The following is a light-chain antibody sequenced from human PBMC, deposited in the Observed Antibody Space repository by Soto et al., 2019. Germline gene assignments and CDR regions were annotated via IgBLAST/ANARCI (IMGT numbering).Light chain of an antibody. J-gene: IGKJ1*01. Sequence: EVLLTQSPVTLSLSPGERATLSCRASQSVSSNYVAWYQQIPGQTPRLLIYGASSRATGIPDRFSGSGSGTDFTLTISRLEPEDFAVYYCQQHGSSPWMFGQGTKVDIK. CDR1: QSVSSNY. CDR3: QQHGSSPWM. CDR2: GAS. V-gene: IGKV3-20*01.